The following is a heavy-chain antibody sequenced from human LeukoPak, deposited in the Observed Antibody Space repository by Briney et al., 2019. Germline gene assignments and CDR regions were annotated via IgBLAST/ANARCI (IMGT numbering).Heavy chain of an antibody. CDR3: ARDVDWNYERNYYYGMDV. CDR2: ISAYNGNT. J-gene: IGHJ6*02. CDR1: GGTFSSYA. V-gene: IGHV1-18*01. Sequence: ASVKVSCKASGGTFSSYAISWVRQAPGQGLEWMGWISAYNGNTNYAQKLQGRVTMTTDTSTSTAYMELRSLRSDDTAVCYCARDVDWNYERNYYYGMDVWGQGTTVTVSS. D-gene: IGHD1-7*01.